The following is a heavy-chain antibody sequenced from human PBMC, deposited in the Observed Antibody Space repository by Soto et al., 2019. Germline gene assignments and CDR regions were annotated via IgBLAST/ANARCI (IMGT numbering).Heavy chain of an antibody. V-gene: IGHV4-31*02. D-gene: IGHD6-19*01. CDR2: IYYSGST. CDR1: GGSIYSGGYY. J-gene: IGHJ3*02. Sequence: QVQLQESGPGLVKPSQTLSLTCTVSGGSIYSGGYYWSWIRQHPGKGLEWIGYIYYSGSTFYNPSLKSRVTISTDTSKNQFSLNLTSVTAADSAVYYCVRETHYRPVAGTIRAFDIWGQGTMVTVSS. CDR3: VRETHYRPVAGTIRAFDI.